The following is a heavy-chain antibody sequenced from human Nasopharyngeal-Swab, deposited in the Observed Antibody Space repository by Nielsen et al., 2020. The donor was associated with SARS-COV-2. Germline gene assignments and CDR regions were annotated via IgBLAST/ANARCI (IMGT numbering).Heavy chain of an antibody. D-gene: IGHD6-13*01. CDR1: GGSFSSYY. CDR2: IYYSGST. CDR3: ARLVAAPYYYYMDV. J-gene: IGHJ6*03. Sequence: SEPLSLTCTVSGGSFSSYYWSWIRQPPGKGLEWIGYIYYSGSTNYNPSLKSRVTISVDTSKNQFSLKLSSVTAADTAVYYCARLVAAPYYYYMDVWGKGTTVTVSS. V-gene: IGHV4-59*08.